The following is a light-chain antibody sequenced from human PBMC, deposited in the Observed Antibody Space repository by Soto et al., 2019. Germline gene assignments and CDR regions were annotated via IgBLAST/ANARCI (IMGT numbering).Light chain of an antibody. CDR3: QQSYSTPPT. Sequence: DIQMTQYPSSLSASVGDRVTITCRASQSISSYLNWYQQKPGKAPKLLIYAASSLQSGVPSRFSGSGSGTDFTLTIISLQPEDFATYYCQQSYSTPPTFGQGTEVDIK. V-gene: IGKV1-39*01. CDR1: QSISSY. CDR2: AAS. J-gene: IGKJ1*01.